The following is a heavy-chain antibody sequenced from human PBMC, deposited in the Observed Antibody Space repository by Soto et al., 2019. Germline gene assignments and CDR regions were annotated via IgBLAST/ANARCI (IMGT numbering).Heavy chain of an antibody. V-gene: IGHV3-30*18. D-gene: IGHD1-26*01. CDR2: ISHHGVKE. CDR1: GFTFRDYG. CDR3: AKDWVGGSNKYYFEY. Sequence: QVQLVESGGGVVGPGRSLRLSCVASGFTFRDYGMHWVLQAPGHRLEWVAGISHHGVKEHYADSVKCRFTISRDNSKKTVYLQLNRLRGDDTAVYYCAKDWVGGSNKYYFEYWGQGTLVTVSS. J-gene: IGHJ4*02.